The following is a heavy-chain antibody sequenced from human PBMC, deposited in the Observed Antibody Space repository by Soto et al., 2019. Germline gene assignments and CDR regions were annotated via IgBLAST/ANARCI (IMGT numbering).Heavy chain of an antibody. CDR1: GGTFSSYA. Sequence: SVKVSCKASGGTFSSYAISWVRQAPGQGLEWMGGIIPIFGTANYAQKFQGRVTITADESTSTAYMELSSLRSEDTAVYYCARDLRVYYDSSGYYYYYGMDVWGQGITVTVSS. CDR2: IIPIFGTA. CDR3: ARDLRVYYDSSGYYYYYGMDV. V-gene: IGHV1-69*13. J-gene: IGHJ6*02. D-gene: IGHD3-22*01.